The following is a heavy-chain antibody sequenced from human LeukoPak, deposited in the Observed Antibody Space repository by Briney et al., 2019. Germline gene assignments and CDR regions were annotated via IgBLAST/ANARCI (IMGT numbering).Heavy chain of an antibody. CDR2: ISAYNGNT. CDR1: GYTFTSYG. J-gene: IGHJ5*02. D-gene: IGHD3-10*01. Sequence: VASVKVSCKASGYTFTSYGISWVRQAPGQGLEWMGWISAYNGNTNYAQKLQGRVTMTTDTSTSTAYMELRSLRSDDTAVYYCARGFSPVWFGEGWFDPWGQGTLVTVPS. V-gene: IGHV1-18*01. CDR3: ARGFSPVWFGEGWFDP.